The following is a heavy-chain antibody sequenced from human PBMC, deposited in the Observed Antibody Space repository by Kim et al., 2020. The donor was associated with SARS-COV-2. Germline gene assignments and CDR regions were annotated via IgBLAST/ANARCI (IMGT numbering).Heavy chain of an antibody. CDR3: AVGGYSYGFRY. CDR2: INHSGST. CDR1: GGSFSGYY. V-gene: IGHV4-34*01. J-gene: IGHJ4*02. Sequence: SETLSLTCAVYGGSFSGYYWSWIRQPPGKGLEWIGEINHSGSTNYNPSLKSRVTISVDTSKNQFSLKLSSVTAADTAVYYCAVGGYSYGFRYWGQGTLVTVSS. D-gene: IGHD5-18*01.